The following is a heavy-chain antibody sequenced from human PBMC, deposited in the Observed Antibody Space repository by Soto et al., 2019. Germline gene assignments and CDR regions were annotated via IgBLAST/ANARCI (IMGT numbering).Heavy chain of an antibody. Sequence: GGSLRLSWIVAQYSLSSSSMSWVRQAPQKGLEWVSTMKITGGLPYYADFVNGRFATSSDTSKNTVYLQMNSLRAEETADYYFANPSSDPNGQDARTFYYFGLNVWGQGTTVTVSS. D-gene: IGHD2-8*01. CDR3: ANPSSDPNGQDARTFYYFGLNV. CDR1: QYSLSSSS. CDR2: MKITGGLP. J-gene: IGHJ6*02. V-gene: IGHV3-23*01.